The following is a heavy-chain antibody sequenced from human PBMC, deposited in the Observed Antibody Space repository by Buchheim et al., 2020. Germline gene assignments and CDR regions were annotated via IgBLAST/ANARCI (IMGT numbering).Heavy chain of an antibody. CDR3: AKLHYGSGSYVGEEDY. V-gene: IGHV3-30*18. D-gene: IGHD3-10*01. Sequence: QVQLVESGGGVVQPGRSLRLSCAASGFTFSSYGMHWVRQAPGKGLEWVAVISYDGSNKYYADSVKGRFTISRDNSKNTLYLQMNSLRAEDTAVYYCAKLHYGSGSYVGEEDYWGQGTL. CDR2: ISYDGSNK. CDR1: GFTFSSYG. J-gene: IGHJ4*02.